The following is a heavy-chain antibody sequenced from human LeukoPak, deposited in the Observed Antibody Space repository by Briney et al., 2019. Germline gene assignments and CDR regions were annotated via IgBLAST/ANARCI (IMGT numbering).Heavy chain of an antibody. CDR1: GFTFSDYW. J-gene: IGHJ4*02. CDR3: ARGGVGCFDY. D-gene: IGHD6-19*01. V-gene: IGHV3-74*01. Sequence: GGSRRLYCAASGFTFSDYWIHWVRQAPGKGLVWVSHINSDGSSATYADSVKGRFTISRDNAKNTVYLQMNSLRAEDTAVYLCARGGVGCFDYWGQGALVTVSS. CDR2: INSDGSSA.